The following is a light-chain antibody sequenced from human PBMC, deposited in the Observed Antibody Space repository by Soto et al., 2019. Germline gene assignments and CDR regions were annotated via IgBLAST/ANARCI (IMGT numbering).Light chain of an antibody. CDR2: DAS. V-gene: IGKV3-20*01. J-gene: IGKJ4*01. Sequence: EFVLTQSPGTLSLSPGERATLSCRASQTVRNNYLAWYQQKPGQAPRLLIYDASSRATGIPDRFSGGGSGTDCTLTISRLEPEDFAVYYCQQFSIYPLTFGGGTKVDIK. CDR3: QQFSIYPLT. CDR1: QTVRNNY.